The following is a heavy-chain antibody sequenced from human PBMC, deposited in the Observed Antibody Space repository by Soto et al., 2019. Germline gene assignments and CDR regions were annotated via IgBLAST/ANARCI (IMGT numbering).Heavy chain of an antibody. V-gene: IGHV4-59*08. CDR2: IYYSGST. J-gene: IGHJ3*02. CDR3: ARQPPLSYDFWSGYYTGAFDI. D-gene: IGHD3-3*01. CDR1: GGSISSYY. Sequence: SETLSLTCTVSGGSISSYYWSWIRQPPGKGLEWIGYIYYSGSTNYNPSLKSRVTISVDTSKNQFSLKLSSVTAADTAVYYCARQPPLSYDFWSGYYTGAFDIWGQGTMVTVSS.